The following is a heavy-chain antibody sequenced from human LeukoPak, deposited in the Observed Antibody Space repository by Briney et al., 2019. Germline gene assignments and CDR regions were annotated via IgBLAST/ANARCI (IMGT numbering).Heavy chain of an antibody. CDR2: INPNTGGS. D-gene: IGHD5-12*01. J-gene: IGHJ4*02. CDR3: ARAYSGYYTGPQY. CDR1: GYTFTGFY. V-gene: IGHV1-2*02. Sequence: GASVKVSCKTYGYTFTGFYLHWLRQAPGQSLEWMGYINPNTGGSKYAPKLQDRVTMTRDNSISTGYMELKSLTSDDTAVYFCARAYSGYYTGPQYWGQGTLVAVSS.